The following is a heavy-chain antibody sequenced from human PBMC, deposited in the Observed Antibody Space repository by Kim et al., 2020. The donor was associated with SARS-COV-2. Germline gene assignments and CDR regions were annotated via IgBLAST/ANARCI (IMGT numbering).Heavy chain of an antibody. V-gene: IGHV1-2*06. CDR1: GYTFTGYY. CDR2: INPNSGGT. J-gene: IGHJ4*02. D-gene: IGHD1-20*01. Sequence: ASVKVSCKASGYTFTGYYMHWVRQAPGQGLEWMGRINPNSGGTNYAQKFQGRVTMTRDTSISTAYMELSRLRSDDTAVYYCARESRKITGTFDYWGQGTLVTVSS. CDR3: ARESRKITGTFDY.